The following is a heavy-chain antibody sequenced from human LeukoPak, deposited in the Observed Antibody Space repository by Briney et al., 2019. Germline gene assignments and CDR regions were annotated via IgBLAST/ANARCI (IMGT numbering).Heavy chain of an antibody. CDR2: IYYSGST. V-gene: IGHV4-59*01. D-gene: IGHD4/OR15-4a*01. CDR1: GGSISSYY. Sequence: PSETLSLTCTVSGGSISSYYWSWIRQPPGKGLEWIGYIYYSGSTNYNPSLKSRVTISVDTSKNQFSLKLSSVTAADTAVYYCTTILYGANGFDYWGQGTLVTVSP. CDR3: TTILYGANGFDY. J-gene: IGHJ4*02.